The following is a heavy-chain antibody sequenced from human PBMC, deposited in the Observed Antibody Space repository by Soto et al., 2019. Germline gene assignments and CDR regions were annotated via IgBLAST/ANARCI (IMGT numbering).Heavy chain of an antibody. Sequence: EVQLVESGGGLVQPGRSLRLSCAASGFTFDDYAMHWVRQAPGKGLEWVSGISWNSGSIGYADSVKGRFTISRDNAKNSLYLQMNSLRAEDTALYYCAKSIRNYSMSYYYYYYMDVWGKGTTVTVSS. CDR1: GFTFDDYA. V-gene: IGHV3-9*01. J-gene: IGHJ6*03. CDR3: AKSIRNYSMSYYYYYYMDV. D-gene: IGHD4-4*01. CDR2: ISWNSGSI.